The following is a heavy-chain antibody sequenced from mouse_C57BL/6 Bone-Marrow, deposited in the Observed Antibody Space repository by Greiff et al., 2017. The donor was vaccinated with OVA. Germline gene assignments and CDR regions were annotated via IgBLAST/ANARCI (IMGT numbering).Heavy chain of an antibody. V-gene: IGHV5-6*01. CDR1: GFTFSSYG. Sequence: DVHLVESGGDLVKPGGSLKLSCAASGFTFSSYGMSWVRQTPDKRLEWVATISSGGSYTYYPDSVKGRFTISRDNAKNTLYLQMSSLKSEDTDMYYCARRYYGPWFAYWGQGTLVTVSA. D-gene: IGHD1-1*01. J-gene: IGHJ3*01. CDR3: ARRYYGPWFAY. CDR2: ISSGGSYT.